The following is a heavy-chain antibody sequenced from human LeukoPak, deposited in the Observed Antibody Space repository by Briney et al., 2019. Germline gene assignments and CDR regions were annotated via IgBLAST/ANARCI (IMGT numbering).Heavy chain of an antibody. V-gene: IGHV4-30-2*01. CDR2: MYHSGST. CDR3: ASRMNYYETSSYFDY. CDR1: GGSISSGGYS. D-gene: IGHD3-22*01. Sequence: SETLSLTCTVSGGSISSGGYSWRWIRQPPGKGLEWIGYMYHSGSTYYNLSLKSRVTISGDRSKNQFSLKLSSVTAADTAVYYCASRMNYYETSSYFDYWGQGTLVTVSS. J-gene: IGHJ4*02.